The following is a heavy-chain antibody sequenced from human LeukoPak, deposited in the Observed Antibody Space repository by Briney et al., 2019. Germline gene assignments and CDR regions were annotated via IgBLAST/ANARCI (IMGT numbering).Heavy chain of an antibody. CDR2: ISGSGGST. D-gene: IGHD5-24*01. CDR3: ARDGDAYNFDF. J-gene: IGHJ4*02. CDR1: GFTFNSYA. Sequence: GGSLRLSCAASGFTFNSYAMSWVRQAPGKGLEWVSAISGSGGSTYYADSVKGRFTISRDNVKNTLYLQMNSLRADDTAVYYCARDGDAYNFDFWGQGALVTVSS. V-gene: IGHV3-23*01.